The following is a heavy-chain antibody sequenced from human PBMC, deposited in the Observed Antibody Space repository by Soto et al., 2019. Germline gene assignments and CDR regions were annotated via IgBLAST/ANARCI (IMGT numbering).Heavy chain of an antibody. J-gene: IGHJ6*01. D-gene: IGHD3-10*01. Sequence: PGGSLRLSSAASGFTFSSYAISWVRQAPGKGLEWVSAISGSGGSTYYADSVKGRFTISRDNSKNTLYLQMNSLRAEDTAVYYCAKASYGSGSYRSYYYYYGMDVWGQGTTVTVSS. CDR1: GFTFSSYA. CDR3: AKASYGSGSYRSYYYYYGMDV. V-gene: IGHV3-23*01. CDR2: ISGSGGST.